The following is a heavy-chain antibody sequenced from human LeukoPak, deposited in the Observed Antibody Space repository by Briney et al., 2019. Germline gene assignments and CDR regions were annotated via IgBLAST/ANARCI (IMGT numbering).Heavy chain of an antibody. V-gene: IGHV3-30*18. D-gene: IGHD6-19*01. Sequence: GGSLRLSCAASGFTFSSYGMHWVRQAPGKGLECVAVISYDGSNKYYADSVKGRFTISRDNSKNTLYLQMHSLRAEDTAVYYCAKTSYGSGWSLKGGADYWGQGTLVTVSS. CDR3: AKTSYGSGWSLKGGADY. CDR1: GFTFSSYG. CDR2: ISYDGSNK. J-gene: IGHJ4*02.